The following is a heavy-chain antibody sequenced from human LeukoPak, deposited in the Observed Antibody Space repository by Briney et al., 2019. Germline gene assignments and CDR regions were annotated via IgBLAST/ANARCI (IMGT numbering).Heavy chain of an antibody. Sequence: KTSETLSLTCTVSGGSISSYYWSWIRQPPGKGLEGIGYIYYSGSTNYNPSLKSRVTISVDTSKNQFSLKLSSVTAADTAVYYCARGNCGGDCYSDYWGQGTLVTVSS. J-gene: IGHJ4*02. V-gene: IGHV4-59*01. CDR2: IYYSGST. CDR3: ARGNCGGDCYSDY. CDR1: GGSISSYY. D-gene: IGHD2-21*02.